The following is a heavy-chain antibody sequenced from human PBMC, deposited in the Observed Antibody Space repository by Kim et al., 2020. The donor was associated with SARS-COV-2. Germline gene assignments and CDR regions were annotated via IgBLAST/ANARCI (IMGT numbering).Heavy chain of an antibody. D-gene: IGHD3-10*01. CDR2: GST. J-gene: IGHJ4*02. V-gene: IGHV4-31*02. Sequence: GSTYYNPSLKSRVTISVDTSKNQFALKLSSVTAADTAVYYCARVNRGFDYWGQGTLVTVSS. CDR3: ARVNRGFDY.